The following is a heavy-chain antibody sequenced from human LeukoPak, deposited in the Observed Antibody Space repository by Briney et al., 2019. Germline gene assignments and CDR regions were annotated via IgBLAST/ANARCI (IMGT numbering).Heavy chain of an antibody. V-gene: IGHV3-30*04. CDR1: GFTFSRYA. D-gene: IGHD3-10*01. CDR3: SRAYDSGTYSSFDS. Sequence: PGGSLRLSCAASGFTFSRYAMHWVRQAPGKGLEWVAVISYDGSNKYYVDSVKGRFTISRDNSKNTLFLQMNSLRAEDTAVYYCSRAYDSGTYSSFDSWGQGTLVTVTS. J-gene: IGHJ4*02. CDR2: ISYDGSNK.